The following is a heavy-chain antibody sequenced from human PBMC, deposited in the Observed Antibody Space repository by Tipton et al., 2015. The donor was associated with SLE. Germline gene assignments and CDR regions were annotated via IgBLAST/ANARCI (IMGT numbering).Heavy chain of an antibody. J-gene: IGHJ4*02. CDR2: IIPIFGTT. CDR1: GYTFTSYG. V-gene: IGHV1-69*01. CDR3: SRQEVGAAAFDY. Sequence: QVQLVQSGAEVKKPGASVKVSCKASGYTFTSYGISWVRQAPGQGLEWMGGIIPIFGTTNYAQRFQGRVTITTDESTSTAYMELSSLRSDDTAVYYCSRQEVGAAAFDYWGQGTLVTVSS. D-gene: IGHD1-26*01.